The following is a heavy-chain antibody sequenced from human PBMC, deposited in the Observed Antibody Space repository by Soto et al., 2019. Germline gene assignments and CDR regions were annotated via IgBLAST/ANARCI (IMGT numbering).Heavy chain of an antibody. D-gene: IGHD2-8*01. CDR1: GFTFSSYG. Sequence: QVQLVESGGGVVQPGRSLRLSCAASGFTFSSYGMHWVRQAPGKGLEWVAVIWYDGSNKYYADFVKGRFTISRDNSKNTLYLQMNSLRAEDTAVYYCAREEVRVSYYYGMDVWGQGTTVTVSS. CDR2: IWYDGSNK. J-gene: IGHJ6*02. V-gene: IGHV3-33*01. CDR3: AREEVRVSYYYGMDV.